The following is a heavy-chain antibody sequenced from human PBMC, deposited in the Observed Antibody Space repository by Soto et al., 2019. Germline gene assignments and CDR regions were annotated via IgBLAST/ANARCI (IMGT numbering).Heavy chain of an antibody. D-gene: IGHD2-15*01. V-gene: IGHV4-59*01. CDR3: ARPNMWYGKILQ. CDR1: GASMSGNY. J-gene: IGHJ1*01. Sequence: SETLSLTCTVAGASMSGNYWTWVQQPPGKGLEWIGNMFYSGTTNYNPSLRSRVTMSLDTSVNQFSLRLSSVTAADTAVYYCARPNMWYGKILQWGRGTLVTVSS. CDR2: MFYSGTT.